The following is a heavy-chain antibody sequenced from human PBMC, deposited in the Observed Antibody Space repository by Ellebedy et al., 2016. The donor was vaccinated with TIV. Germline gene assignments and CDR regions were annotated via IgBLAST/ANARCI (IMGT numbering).Heavy chain of an antibody. V-gene: IGHV1-18*04. J-gene: IGHJ4*02. Sequence: AASVKVSCKASGYIFSTYGITWVRQAPGQGLERMGWISAYNGDTNYAQKAQGRVTMTTDTSTSTAYMELSSLKSEDTAVYYCARGRWVSRNIDYYFDYWGQGTLVTVSS. CDR3: ARGRWVSRNIDYYFDY. CDR2: ISAYNGDT. CDR1: GYIFSTYG. D-gene: IGHD2-2*01.